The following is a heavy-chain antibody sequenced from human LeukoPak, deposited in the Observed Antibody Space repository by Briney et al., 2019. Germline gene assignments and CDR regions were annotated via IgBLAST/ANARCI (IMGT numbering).Heavy chain of an antibody. J-gene: IGHJ4*02. Sequence: PSETLSLTCAVSGYSISSGYYWGWIRQPPGKGLERIGSIYHSGSTYYNPSLKSRVTISVDTSKNQFSLKLSSVTAADTAVYYCARLGIDYWGQGTLVIVSS. CDR3: ARLGIDY. CDR1: GYSISSGYY. D-gene: IGHD7-27*01. CDR2: IYHSGST. V-gene: IGHV4-38-2*01.